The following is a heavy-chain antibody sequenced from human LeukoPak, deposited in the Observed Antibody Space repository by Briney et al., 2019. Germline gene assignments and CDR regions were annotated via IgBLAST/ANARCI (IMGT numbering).Heavy chain of an antibody. CDR2: ISGSGGST. J-gene: IGHJ4*02. CDR3: TRDRDNWNYYFDY. CDR1: GFTFSSYA. V-gene: IGHV3-23*01. D-gene: IGHD1-7*01. Sequence: GGSLRLSCAASGFTFSSYAMSWVRQAPGKGLEWVSAISGSGGSTYYADSVKGRFTISRGNSKNTLYLQMNSLRAEDTAVYYCTRDRDNWNYYFDYWGQGTLVTVSS.